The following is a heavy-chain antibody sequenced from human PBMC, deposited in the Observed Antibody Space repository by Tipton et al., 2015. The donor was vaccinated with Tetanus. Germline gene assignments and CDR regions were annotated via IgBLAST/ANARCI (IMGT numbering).Heavy chain of an antibody. Sequence: TLSLTCAVYGGSFSGYYWSWIRQPPGKGLEWIGYIYYSGSTNYNPSLKSRVTISVDTSKNQFSLKLSSVTAADTAVYYCARGDMVRGVIWFDPWGQGTLVTVSS. D-gene: IGHD3-10*01. CDR1: GGSFSGYY. J-gene: IGHJ5*02. V-gene: IGHV4-59*01. CDR2: IYYSGST. CDR3: ARGDMVRGVIWFDP.